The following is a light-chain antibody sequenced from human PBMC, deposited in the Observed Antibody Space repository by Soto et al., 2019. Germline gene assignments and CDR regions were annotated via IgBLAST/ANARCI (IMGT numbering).Light chain of an antibody. J-gene: IGLJ2*01. V-gene: IGLV2-8*01. Sequence: QSALTQPPSASGSPGQSVAISCTGTSSDIGAYIYVSRYQQHPGKAPKLVIYEISKRPSGVPDRFSGSKSGNTASLTVSGLQVEDEADYYCSIYAGGNSVIFGGGTKLTVL. CDR2: EIS. CDR1: SSDIGAYIY. CDR3: SIYAGGNSVI.